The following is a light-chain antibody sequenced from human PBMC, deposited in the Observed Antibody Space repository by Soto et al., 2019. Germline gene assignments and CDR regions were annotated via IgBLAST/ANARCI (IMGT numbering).Light chain of an antibody. CDR1: QTISSW. CDR3: QHYVTSPLT. V-gene: IGKV1-5*03. CDR2: KAS. J-gene: IGKJ4*01. Sequence: DIQMTQSPSTLSGSVGDRVTITCRASQTISSWLAWYQQKPGKAPKLLIYKASTLKSGVPSRFSGSGSGTEFTLTISSLQPDDFATYYCQHYVTSPLTFGGGTKVDIK.